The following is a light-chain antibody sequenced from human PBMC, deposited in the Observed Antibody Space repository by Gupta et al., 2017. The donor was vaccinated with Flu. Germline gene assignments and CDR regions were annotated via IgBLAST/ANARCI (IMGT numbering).Light chain of an antibody. CDR2: GSS. V-gene: IGKV3-15*01. CDR1: QSVRSN. CDR3: QQYNNWPFVT. Sequence: ESVTLSCRASQSVRSNVAWYQQNPGQAPRLLIYGSSTRATDVPARFSGSGSGTEFTLTISSLQSEDFAVYYCQQYNNWPFVTFGGGTKVEIK. J-gene: IGKJ4*01.